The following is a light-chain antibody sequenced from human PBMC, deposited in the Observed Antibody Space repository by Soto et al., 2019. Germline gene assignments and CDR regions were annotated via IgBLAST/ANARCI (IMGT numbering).Light chain of an antibody. Sequence: NFMLTQPHSVSASPGKTVTISCIRSSGSIASNYVQWYQQRPGSSPTTVVSEDNQRPSGVPDRFSGSIDSSSNSASLTISGLKTEDEADYYCQSYDSSNVVFGGGTKLTVL. CDR1: SGSIASNY. CDR2: EDN. CDR3: QSYDSSNVV. V-gene: IGLV6-57*01. J-gene: IGLJ2*01.